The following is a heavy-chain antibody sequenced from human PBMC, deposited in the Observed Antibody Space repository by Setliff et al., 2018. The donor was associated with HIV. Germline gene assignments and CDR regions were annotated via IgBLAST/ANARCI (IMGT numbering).Heavy chain of an antibody. Sequence: PSETLSLTCTVSGGSISSYYWSWIRQPPGKGLEWIGYIYASGSINYNPSLKSRVTISVDTSKNQFSLKLSSVTAADTAVYYCARDRSSGRGYYYYYYMDVWGKGTTVTVSS. CDR3: ARDRSSGRGYYYYYYMDV. J-gene: IGHJ6*03. CDR1: GGSISSYY. V-gene: IGHV4-59*01. CDR2: IYASGSI. D-gene: IGHD6-19*01.